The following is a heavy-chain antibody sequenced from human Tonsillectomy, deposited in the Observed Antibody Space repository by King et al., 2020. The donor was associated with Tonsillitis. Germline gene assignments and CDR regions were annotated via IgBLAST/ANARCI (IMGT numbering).Heavy chain of an antibody. Sequence: VQLVESGGGLVQPGGSLRLYCAASGFTFNNYHMTWVRQAPGKGLEWVSYISTSGSTTYYAASVKGRFTISRDNAKNSLYLQMNTLTAEDTAVYYCASVYLTSPIYYYYMDVWGKGTTVTVSS. D-gene: IGHD2/OR15-2a*01. J-gene: IGHJ6*03. CDR2: ISTSGSTT. CDR3: ASVYLTSPIYYYYMDV. CDR1: GFTFNNYH. V-gene: IGHV3-48*01.